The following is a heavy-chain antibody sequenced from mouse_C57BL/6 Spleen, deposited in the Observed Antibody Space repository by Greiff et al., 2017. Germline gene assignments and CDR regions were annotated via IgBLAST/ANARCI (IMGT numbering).Heavy chain of an antibody. V-gene: IGHV5-6*01. CDR2: ISSGGSYT. J-gene: IGHJ2*01. D-gene: IGHD3-3*01. CDR3: ASGDDYFDY. CDR1: GFTFSSYG. Sequence: DVQLVESGGDLVKPGGSLKLSCAASGFTFSSYGMSWVRQTPDKRLAWVATISSGGSYTYYPDSVKGRFTISRDNAKNTLYLQMSSLKSEDTAMYYCASGDDYFDYWGQGTTLTVSS.